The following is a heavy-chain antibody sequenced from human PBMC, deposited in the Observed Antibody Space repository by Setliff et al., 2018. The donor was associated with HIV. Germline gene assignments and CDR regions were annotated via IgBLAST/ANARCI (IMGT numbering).Heavy chain of an antibody. J-gene: IGHJ4*02. V-gene: IGHV4-34*01. D-gene: IGHD3-22*01. CDR2: IYHSEYT. Sequence: PSETLSLTCAVYGGSFGDQFWNWIRQSPGKGLEWIGEIYHSEYTNYNASLKSRVSMSVDKSKNQFSLKLTSVTAADTAVYYCARLTTTYYYDSSAYYHPVWGQGTLVTVS. CDR3: ARLTTTYYYDSSAYYHPV. CDR1: GGSFGDQF.